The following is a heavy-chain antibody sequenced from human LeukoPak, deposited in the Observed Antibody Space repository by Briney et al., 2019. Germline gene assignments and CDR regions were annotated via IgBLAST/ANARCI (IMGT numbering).Heavy chain of an antibody. CDR3: IHYGSGSYSTDY. J-gene: IGHJ4*02. Sequence: GGSLRLSCAASGLTFSGAAMHWVRQASGKGLEWVGRIGTKTNSYATAHTASVKGRFTISRDDSKNTAYLQMNSLKTEDTAVYYCIHYGSGSYSTDYWGQGTLVTVSS. CDR1: GLTFSGAA. V-gene: IGHV3-73*01. CDR2: IGTKTNSYAT. D-gene: IGHD3-10*01.